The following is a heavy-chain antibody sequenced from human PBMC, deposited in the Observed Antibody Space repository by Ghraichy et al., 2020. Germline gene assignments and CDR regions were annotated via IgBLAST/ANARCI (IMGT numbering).Heavy chain of an antibody. CDR3: ARGGDYDFWSGYFRDPDAVAI. V-gene: IGHV3-48*01. CDR2: ISSSSSTI. D-gene: IGHD3-3*01. CDR1: GFTFSSYS. J-gene: IGHJ3*02. Sequence: GESLNISCAASGFTFSSYSMNWVRQAPGKGLEWVLYISSSSSTIYYADSVKGRFTISRDNAKNSLYLQMNSLRAEDTAVYYCARGGDYDFWSGYFRDPDAVAIGCQGSMVTVSS.